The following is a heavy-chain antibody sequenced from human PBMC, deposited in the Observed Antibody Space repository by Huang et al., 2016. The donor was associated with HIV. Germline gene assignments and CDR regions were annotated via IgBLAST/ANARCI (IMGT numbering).Heavy chain of an antibody. CDR1: GFSISRYW. CDR3: ARDPRIQSWLNFFDY. D-gene: IGHD3-22*01. J-gene: IGHJ4*02. V-gene: IGHV3-74*01. CDR2: ITSDGSST. Sequence: EVQLVESGGGLVQPGGSLSLSCAASGFSISRYWMHWVRQAPGKWLVVVSRITSDGSSTGYADAGKGRCTISRYNAKNTLYLQMNSLRAEDTAVYYCARDPRIQSWLNFFDYWGQGTLVSVSS.